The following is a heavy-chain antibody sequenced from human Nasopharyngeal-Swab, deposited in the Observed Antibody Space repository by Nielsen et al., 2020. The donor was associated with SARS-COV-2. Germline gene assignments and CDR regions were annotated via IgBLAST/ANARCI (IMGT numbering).Heavy chain of an antibody. D-gene: IGHD2-2*01. V-gene: IGHV3-21*01. Sequence: WIRQPPGKGLEWVSSISSSSSYIYYADSVKGRFTISRDNAKNSLYLQMNSLRAEDTAVYYCASVLVVPAAIISWPYGMDVWGQGTTVTVSS. J-gene: IGHJ6*02. CDR3: ASVLVVPAAIISWPYGMDV. CDR2: ISSSSSYI.